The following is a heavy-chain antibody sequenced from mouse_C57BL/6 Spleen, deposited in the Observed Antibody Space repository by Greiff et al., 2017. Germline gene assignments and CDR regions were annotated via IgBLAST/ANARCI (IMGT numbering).Heavy chain of an antibody. CDR2: IDPSDSYT. J-gene: IGHJ3*01. CDR3: ATQTGTVAY. V-gene: IGHV1-69*01. Sequence: VQLQQSGAELVMPGASVKLSCKASGYTFTSYWMHWVKQRPGQGLEWIGEIDPSDSYTNYNQKFKGKSTLTVDKSSSTAYMQLSSLTSEDSAVYYCATQTGTVAYWGQGTLVTVSA. D-gene: IGHD4-1*01. CDR1: GYTFTSYW.